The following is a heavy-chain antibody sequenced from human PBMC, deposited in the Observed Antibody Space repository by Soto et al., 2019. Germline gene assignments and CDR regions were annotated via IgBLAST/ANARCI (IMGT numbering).Heavy chain of an antibody. J-gene: IGHJ6*02. Sequence: QVQLQESGPGLVKPSETLSLTCTVSGGSVNSDSYYWRWIRQPPGKRLEWIGSLYYSGSTNYNPSLKSRVTISVDTSKNQFSLRLSSVTAADTAVYFCARDSREFSSSGGLDVWGQGTTVTVSS. CDR1: GGSVNSDSYY. V-gene: IGHV4-61*01. CDR2: LYYSGST. D-gene: IGHD3-10*01. CDR3: ARDSREFSSSGGLDV.